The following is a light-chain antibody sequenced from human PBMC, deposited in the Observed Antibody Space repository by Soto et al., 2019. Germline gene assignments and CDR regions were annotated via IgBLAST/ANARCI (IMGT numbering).Light chain of an antibody. CDR2: DAS. V-gene: IGKV1-39*01. Sequence: HMTQSPSSLSASVGDRVTITCQASQDISNYLNWYQQKPGKAPKLLIYDASNLETGVPSRFSGSGSGTDFTLTISSLQPEDFATYHCQQGYTTPITFGQGTRREIK. CDR3: QQGYTTPIT. J-gene: IGKJ5*01. CDR1: QDISNY.